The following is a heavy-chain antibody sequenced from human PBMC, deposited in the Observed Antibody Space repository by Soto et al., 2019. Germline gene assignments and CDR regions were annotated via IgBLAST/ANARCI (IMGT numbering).Heavy chain of an antibody. CDR1: GGSISSGGYY. CDR3: ARVCGGDCHYGMDV. V-gene: IGHV4-31*03. Sequence: QVQLQESGPGLVKPSQTLSLTCTVSGGSISSGGYYWSWIRQHPGKGLEWIGYIYYSGSTYYTPSLKSRVTRSVDTSKNQFSLKLSSVTAADTAVYYCARVCGGDCHYGMDVWGQGTTVTVS. D-gene: IGHD2-21*02. J-gene: IGHJ6*02. CDR2: IYYSGST.